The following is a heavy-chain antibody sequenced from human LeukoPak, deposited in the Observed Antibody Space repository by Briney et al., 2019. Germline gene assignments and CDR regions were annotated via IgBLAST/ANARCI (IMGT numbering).Heavy chain of an antibody. CDR1: GFTFSSYA. CDR3: AKAASPRSKKEYSSSSGAFDI. V-gene: IGHV3-23*01. CDR2: ISGSGGST. D-gene: IGHD6-6*01. J-gene: IGHJ3*02. Sequence: GRSLRLSCAASGFTFSSYAMSWVRQAPGKGLEWVSAISGSGGSTYYADSVKGRFTISRDNSKNTLYLQMNSLRAEDTAVYYCAKAASPRSKKEYSSSSGAFDIWGQGTMVTVSS.